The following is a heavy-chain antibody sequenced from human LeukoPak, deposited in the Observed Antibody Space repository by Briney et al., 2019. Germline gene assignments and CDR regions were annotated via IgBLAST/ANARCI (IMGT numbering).Heavy chain of an antibody. J-gene: IGHJ4*02. Sequence: GGSLRLSCAASGFTFSSYWMYWVRQAPGKGLVWVSRINSDGSSTSYADSVKGRFTISRDNSKNTLYLQMNSLRAEDTAVYYCATAPFLRGYWGQGTLVTVSS. D-gene: IGHD3-10*01. V-gene: IGHV3-74*01. CDR3: ATAPFLRGY. CDR2: INSDGSST. CDR1: GFTFSSYW.